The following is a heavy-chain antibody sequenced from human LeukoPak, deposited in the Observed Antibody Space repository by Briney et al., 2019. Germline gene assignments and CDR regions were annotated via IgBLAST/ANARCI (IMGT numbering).Heavy chain of an antibody. V-gene: IGHV3-23*01. J-gene: IGHJ4*02. CDR3: AKDPFLRYFDWSVNYFDY. D-gene: IGHD3-9*01. CDR1: GFTFSSYA. Sequence: GGSLRLSCAASGFTFSSYAMSWVRQAPGKGLEWVSAISGSGGSTYYADSVKGRFTISRDNSKNTLYLQMNSLRAEDTAVYYCAKDPFLRYFDWSVNYFDYWGQGTLVTVSS. CDR2: ISGSGGST.